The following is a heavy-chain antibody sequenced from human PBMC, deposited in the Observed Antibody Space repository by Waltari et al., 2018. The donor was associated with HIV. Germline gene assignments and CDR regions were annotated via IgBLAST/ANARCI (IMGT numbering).Heavy chain of an antibody. CDR2: ISSSSSYI. D-gene: IGHD3-10*01. V-gene: IGHV3-21*01. CDR1: GFTFSSYS. J-gene: IGHJ4*02. Sequence: EVQLVESGGGLVKPGGSLRLSCAASGFTFSSYSMHRVRQAPGKGLEWVSSISSSSSYIYYADSVKGRFTISRDNAKNSLYLQMNSLRAEDTAVYYCARDSNTMVRAFDYWGQGTLVTVSS. CDR3: ARDSNTMVRAFDY.